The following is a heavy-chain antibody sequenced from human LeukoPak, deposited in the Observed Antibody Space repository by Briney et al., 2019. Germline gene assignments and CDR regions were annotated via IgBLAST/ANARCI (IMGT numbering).Heavy chain of an antibody. J-gene: IGHJ4*02. D-gene: IGHD6-13*01. CDR3: AREIPAAGAFDY. CDR2: INPNSGGT. Sequence: ASVKVSCKASGYTFTGYYMHWVRQAPGQGLEWMGWINPNSGGTNYAQKFLGWVTMTRDTSISTAYMELSRLRSDDTAAYYCAREIPAAGAFDYWGQGTLVTVSS. V-gene: IGHV1-2*04. CDR1: GYTFTGYY.